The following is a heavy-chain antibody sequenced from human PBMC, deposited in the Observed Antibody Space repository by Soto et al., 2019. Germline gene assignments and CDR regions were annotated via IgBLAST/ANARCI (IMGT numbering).Heavy chain of an antibody. V-gene: IGHV4-30-4*01. CDR3: ARDWDTGGGYFDY. Sequence: QVQLQESGPGLVKPSQTLSLTCTVSGGSFSSGDYYWSWLRQPPGKALESIGYIYYSGSTYYNPSLKSRVTISVDTSKNQFSLKLSSVTAADTAVYYGARDWDTGGGYFDYWGQGTLVTVSS. CDR2: IYYSGST. CDR1: GGSFSSGDYY. J-gene: IGHJ4*02. D-gene: IGHD5-18*01.